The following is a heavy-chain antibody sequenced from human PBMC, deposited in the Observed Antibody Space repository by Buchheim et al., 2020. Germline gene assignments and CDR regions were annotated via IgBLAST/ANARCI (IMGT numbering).Heavy chain of an antibody. J-gene: IGHJ4*02. CDR2: ISYDGSNK. CDR1: GFTFSSHG. D-gene: IGHD2-21*02. V-gene: IGHV3-30*18. CDR3: SKDRPLSCGGDCYADY. Sequence: QVQLVESGGGVVQPGRSLRLSCAASGFTFSSHGMHWVRQAPGKGLEWVAVISYDGSNKYYADSVKGRFTISRDNSKNTLYLQMNSLRAEDTAVYYCSKDRPLSCGGDCYADYWCQGTL.